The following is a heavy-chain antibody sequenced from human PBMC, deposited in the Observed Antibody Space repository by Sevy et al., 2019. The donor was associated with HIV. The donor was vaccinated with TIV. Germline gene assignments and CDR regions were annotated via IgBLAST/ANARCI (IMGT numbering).Heavy chain of an antibody. CDR1: GFTFSSYA. V-gene: IGHV3-23*01. CDR2: ISGSGGST. D-gene: IGHD3-16*02. CDR3: AREGYYDYIWGSYRYFNDY. Sequence: GGSLRLSCAASGFTFSSYAMSWVRQAPGKGLEWVSAISGSGGSTYYADSVKGRFTISRDNSKNTLYLQMNSLRAEDTAVYFCAREGYYDYIWGSYRYFNDYWGQGTLVTVSS. J-gene: IGHJ4*02.